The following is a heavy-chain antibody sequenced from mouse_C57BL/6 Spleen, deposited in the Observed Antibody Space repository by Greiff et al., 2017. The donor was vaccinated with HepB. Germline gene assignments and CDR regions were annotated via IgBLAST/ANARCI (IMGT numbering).Heavy chain of an antibody. J-gene: IGHJ4*01. D-gene: IGHD2-4*01. CDR3: ARKARIYYDYERGYYAMDY. Sequence: VQLQQSGPELVKPGASVKIPCKASGYTFTDYNMDWVKQSHGKSLEWIGDINPNNGGTIYNQKFKGKATLTVDKSSSTAYMELRSLTSEDTAVYYCARKARIYYDYERGYYAMDYWGQGTSVTVSS. CDR1: GYTFTDYN. V-gene: IGHV1-18*01. CDR2: INPNNGGT.